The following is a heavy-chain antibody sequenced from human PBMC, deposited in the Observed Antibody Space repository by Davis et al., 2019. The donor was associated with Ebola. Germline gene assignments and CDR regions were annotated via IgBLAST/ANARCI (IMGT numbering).Heavy chain of an antibody. CDR3: AKSGLSFGVVKYHYGMDV. CDR1: GFTLRNHG. Sequence: GESLKISCAVSGFTLRNHGMDWVRQAPGKGLEWVAFISSGGSTRYYADSVKARFTISRDNSKKTLYLQMNSLRAEDTAVYYCAKSGLSFGVVKYHYGMDVWGKGTTVTVSS. D-gene: IGHD3-3*01. CDR2: ISSGGSTR. V-gene: IGHV3-30*02. J-gene: IGHJ6*04.